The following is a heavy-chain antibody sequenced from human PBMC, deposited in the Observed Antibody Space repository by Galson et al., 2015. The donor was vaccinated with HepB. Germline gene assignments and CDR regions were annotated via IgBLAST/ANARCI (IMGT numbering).Heavy chain of an antibody. CDR2: ISSSGSTI. Sequence: SLRLSCAASGFTFGDYAMSRFRQAPGRGLEWVSYISSSGSTIYYADSVKGRFTISRDNAKNSLYLQMNSLRAEDTAVYYCARGRLWLVYRGHGLDPWGQGTLVTVSS. J-gene: IGHJ5*02. V-gene: IGHV3-11*01. D-gene: IGHD5-18*01. CDR3: ARGRLWLVYRGHGLDP. CDR1: GFTFGDYA.